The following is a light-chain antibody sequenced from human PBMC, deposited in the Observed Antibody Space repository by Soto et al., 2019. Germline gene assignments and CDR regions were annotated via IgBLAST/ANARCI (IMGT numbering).Light chain of an antibody. CDR2: DAY. V-gene: IGKV3-11*01. Sequence: EIVLTQSPATLSLSPGERATLSCRASQSVSNYLAWYQQKPGQAPRLLIYDAYNRATGVPARFSGSGSGTDFTLTISSLEPEDFAVYYCQQRSNWWTFGQGTKVEIK. J-gene: IGKJ1*01. CDR1: QSVSNY. CDR3: QQRSNWWT.